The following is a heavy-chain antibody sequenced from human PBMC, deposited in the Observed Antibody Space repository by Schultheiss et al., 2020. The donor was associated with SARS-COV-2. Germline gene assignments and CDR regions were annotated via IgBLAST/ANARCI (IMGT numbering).Heavy chain of an antibody. CDR3: AREQSDNWFDP. V-gene: IGHV4-4*07. Sequence: SQTLSLTCTVSGGSISSYYWSWIRQPAGKGLEWIGRIYSSGSTNYNPSLKSRVTMSLDTSKNQFSLKLSSVTAADTAVYYCAREQSDNWFDPWGQGTLVTVSS. D-gene: IGHD3-3*01. CDR1: GGSISSYY. J-gene: IGHJ5*02. CDR2: IYSSGST.